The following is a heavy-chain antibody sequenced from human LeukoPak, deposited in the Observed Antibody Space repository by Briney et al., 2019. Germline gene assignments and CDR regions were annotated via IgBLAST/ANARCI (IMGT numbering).Heavy chain of an antibody. CDR3: AREHSWFGEPWYFDL. V-gene: IGHV1-2*02. Sequence: ASVKVSCKASGYSFTGYYLHWVRQAPGQGLEWMGCVNPNSGDTNYAQKFQGSVTMTRDTSISTVYMELSRLRSDDTAVYYCAREHSWFGEPWYFDLWGRGTLVTVSS. D-gene: IGHD3-10*01. CDR2: VNPNSGDT. CDR1: GYSFTGYY. J-gene: IGHJ2*01.